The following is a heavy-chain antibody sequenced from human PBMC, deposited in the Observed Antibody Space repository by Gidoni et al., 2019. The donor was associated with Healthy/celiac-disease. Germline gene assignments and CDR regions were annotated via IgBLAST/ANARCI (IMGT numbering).Heavy chain of an antibody. V-gene: IGHV4-34*01. CDR3: ARSKVVSFPFDY. D-gene: IGHD2-2*01. CDR2: INHSGST. Sequence: QVQLQQWGAGLLKPSETLSLTCAVYGGSFSGYYWSWIRQPPGKGLEWIGEINHSGSTNYNPSLKSRVTISVDTSKNQFSLKLSSVTAADTAVYYCARSKVVSFPFDYWGQGTLVTVSS. J-gene: IGHJ4*02. CDR1: GGSFSGYY.